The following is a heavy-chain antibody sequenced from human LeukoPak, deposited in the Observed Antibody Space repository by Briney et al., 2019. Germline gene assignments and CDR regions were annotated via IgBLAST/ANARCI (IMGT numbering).Heavy chain of an antibody. CDR3: ARDCVRGVYLWFDP. J-gene: IGHJ5*02. D-gene: IGHD3-10*01. Sequence: SKTLSLTCTVSGGSISSGGYYWSWIRQPPGKGLEWIGYIYHSGSTYYNPSLKSRVTISVDTSKNQFSLKLSSVTAADTAVYYCARDCVRGVYLWFDPWGQGTLVTVSS. CDR2: IYHSGST. CDR1: GGSISSGGYY. V-gene: IGHV4-30-2*01.